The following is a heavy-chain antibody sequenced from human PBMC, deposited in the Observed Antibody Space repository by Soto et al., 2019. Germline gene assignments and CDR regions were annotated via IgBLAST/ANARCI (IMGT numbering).Heavy chain of an antibody. D-gene: IGHD2-21*02. V-gene: IGHV1-46*01. J-gene: IGHJ4*02. CDR1: GDTFTDYY. CDR2: VNPSGGHT. CDR3: ARGGHVVVVTAALDY. Sequence: QVQLVQSGAEVKKPGASVKVSCKASGDTFTDYYIHWVGQAPGQGLEWMGTVNPSGGHTTYAQHFLGRVTKTRDTYTSTLYMELTSLTSEDTAVYYCARGGHVVVVTAALDYWGQGTLVTVSS.